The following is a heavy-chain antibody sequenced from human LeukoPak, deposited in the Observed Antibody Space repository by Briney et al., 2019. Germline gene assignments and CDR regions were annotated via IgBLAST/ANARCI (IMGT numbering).Heavy chain of an antibody. Sequence: SETLSLTCPVSAGSISSTTYYWGWIRQPPGKGLEWIGSISDSGSTYYNPSLKSRVTISVDTSKNQLSLKLTSVAAADTAVYYCVLYYDTNGRHDYWGQGTLVTVSS. J-gene: IGHJ4*02. D-gene: IGHD3-22*01. CDR3: VLYYDTNGRHDY. CDR1: AGSISSTTYY. V-gene: IGHV4-39*01. CDR2: ISDSGST.